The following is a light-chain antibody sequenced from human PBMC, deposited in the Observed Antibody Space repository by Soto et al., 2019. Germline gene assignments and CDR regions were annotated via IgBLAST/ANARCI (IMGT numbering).Light chain of an antibody. CDR2: GAS. V-gene: IGKV3-20*01. CDR1: QSVSTNY. CDR3: QQYGSSPTT. J-gene: IGKJ1*01. Sequence: EIVFTQSPGTLSLSPGERATLSCRASQSVSTNYLAWYQRKPGQAPRLLIYGASSRATDIPNRFSGSGSGTDFTLTITRLKAEDFAVYYCQQYGSSPTTFGQGTKVEIK.